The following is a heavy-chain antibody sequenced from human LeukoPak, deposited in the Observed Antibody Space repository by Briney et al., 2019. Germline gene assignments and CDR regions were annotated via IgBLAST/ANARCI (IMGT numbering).Heavy chain of an antibody. CDR3: ASGTGYTNGCFDY. D-gene: IGHD6-19*01. Sequence: GGSLRLSFAASGFTFSSYSMNWVRQAPLKRLHCVPSISSSSNYIHYADSVKGRFTISRDNAKNSLYLQINSLRAEDTAVYYCASGTGYTNGCFDYWGQGTLVTVSS. J-gene: IGHJ4*02. CDR2: ISSSSNYI. CDR1: GFTFSSYS. V-gene: IGHV3-21*01.